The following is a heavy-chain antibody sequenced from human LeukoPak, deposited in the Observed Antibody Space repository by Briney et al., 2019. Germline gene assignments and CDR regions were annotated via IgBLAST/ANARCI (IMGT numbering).Heavy chain of an antibody. Sequence: SETLSLTCAVYGGSFSGYYWSWIRQPPGKGLEWIGEINHSGSTNYNPSLKSRVTISVDTSKNQFSLKLSSVTAADTAVYYCAREPYSNSYYGMDVWDQGTTVTVSS. CDR2: INHSGST. J-gene: IGHJ6*02. CDR3: AREPYSNSYYGMDV. CDR1: GGSFSGYY. V-gene: IGHV4-34*01. D-gene: IGHD4-4*01.